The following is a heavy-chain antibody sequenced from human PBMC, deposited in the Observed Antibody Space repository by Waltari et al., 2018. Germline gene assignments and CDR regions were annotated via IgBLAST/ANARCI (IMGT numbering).Heavy chain of an antibody. CDR3: ARYTIFGSYGMDV. V-gene: IGHV4-31*03. CDR1: GCSISSGGSY. CDR2: ISHSGRT. J-gene: IGHJ6*02. Sequence: QVQLQESGPGLVKPSPTLSLTCTVSGCSISSGGSYWSWIRQHPGKGLGWTGYISHSGRTDYNPSLNSGATLSADRAKNQFSLKLSSVTAADTAVYYCARYTIFGSYGMDVWGQGTTVTVSS. D-gene: IGHD3-3*01.